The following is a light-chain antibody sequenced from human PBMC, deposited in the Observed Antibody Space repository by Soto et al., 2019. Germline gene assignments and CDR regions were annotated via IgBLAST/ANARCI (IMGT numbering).Light chain of an antibody. CDR1: SSNIGGTNY. J-gene: IGLJ1*01. V-gene: IGLV1-47*02. CDR2: SNN. CDR3: ASWDDRLRASG. Sequence: CFLTQPPSASGTPGQKVFISCSGSSSNIGGTNYAYWYQQLPGAAPKLLMHSNNLRPSGVHERISGYKFGTAASLAISGLRSEDEAVYYGASWDDRLRASGFGHGAKGTV.